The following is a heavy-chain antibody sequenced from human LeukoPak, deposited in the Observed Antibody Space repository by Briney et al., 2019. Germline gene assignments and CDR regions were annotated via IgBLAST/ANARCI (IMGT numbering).Heavy chain of an antibody. Sequence: SETLSLTCTVSGGSISSYYWSWIRQPPGKGLEWIGYIYYSGSTNYNPSLKSRVTISVDTSKNQFSLKLSSVTAADTAVYYCARGGGDYDILTGYFDYWGQGTLVTVSS. CDR1: GGSISSYY. J-gene: IGHJ4*02. D-gene: IGHD3-9*01. V-gene: IGHV4-59*01. CDR3: ARGGGDYDILTGYFDY. CDR2: IYYSGST.